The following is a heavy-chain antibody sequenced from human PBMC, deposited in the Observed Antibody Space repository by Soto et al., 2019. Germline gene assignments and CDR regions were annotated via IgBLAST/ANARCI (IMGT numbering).Heavy chain of an antibody. CDR1: GFTFSSYS. CDR3: TGYYSNASCHPLY. CDR2: IRSSSSSI. Sequence: EVPLVESGGGLVQPGGSLRLSCAASGFTFSSYSMNWVRQAPGKGLEWVSYIRSSSSSIYYADSVKGRFTISRDNAKKSLYLQMNSLREEDTAVYYCTGYYSNASCHPLYWGQRTLVTVSS. V-gene: IGHV3-48*02. D-gene: IGHD2-2*01. J-gene: IGHJ4*02.